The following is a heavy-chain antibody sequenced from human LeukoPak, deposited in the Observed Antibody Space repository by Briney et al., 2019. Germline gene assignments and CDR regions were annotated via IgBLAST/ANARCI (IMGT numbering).Heavy chain of an antibody. CDR3: AKDPRSSGPSGIDY. J-gene: IGHJ4*02. CDR2: ISGSGGST. Sequence: RGSLRLSCAASGFTFSSYAMSWVRQAPGKGLEWVSAISGSGGSTYYADSVKGRFTISRDNSKNTLYLQMNSLRAEDTAVYYCAKDPRSSGPSGIDYWGQGTLVTVSS. V-gene: IGHV3-23*01. CDR1: GFTFSSYA. D-gene: IGHD6-19*01.